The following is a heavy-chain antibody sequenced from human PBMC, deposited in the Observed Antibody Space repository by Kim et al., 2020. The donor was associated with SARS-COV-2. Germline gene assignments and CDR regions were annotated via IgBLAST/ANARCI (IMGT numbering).Heavy chain of an antibody. CDR2: IYPGDSDT. D-gene: IGHD1-1*01. V-gene: IGHV5-51*01. Sequence: GESLKISCKGSGYSFTSYWIGWVRQMPGKGLEWMGIIYPGDSDTRYSPSFQGQVTISADKSISTAYLQWSSLKASDTAMYYCARRRDGYNGTPKEGLYYYYYGMDVWSQGTTVTVSS. CDR3: ARRRDGYNGTPKEGLYYYYYGMDV. CDR1: GYSFTSYW. J-gene: IGHJ6*02.